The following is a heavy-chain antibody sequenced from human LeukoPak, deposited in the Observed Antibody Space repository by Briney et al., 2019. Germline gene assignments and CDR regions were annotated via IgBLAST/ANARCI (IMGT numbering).Heavy chain of an antibody. CDR1: GYTFTGCY. V-gene: IGHV1-2*02. CDR2: INPNSGGT. D-gene: IGHD3-10*01. CDR3: ARGSTLWFGELLPYFDY. J-gene: IGHJ4*02. Sequence: ASVTVSCKASGYTFTGCYMHWVRQAPGQGLEWMGWINPNSGGTNYAQKFQGRVTMTRDTSISTAYMELSRLRSDDTAVYYCARGSTLWFGELLPYFDYWGQGTLVTVSS.